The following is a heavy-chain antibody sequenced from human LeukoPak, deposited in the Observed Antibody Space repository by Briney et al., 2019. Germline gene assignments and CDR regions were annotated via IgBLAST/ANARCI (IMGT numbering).Heavy chain of an antibody. Sequence: PSETLSLTCTVSGGSISSSSYYWGWIRQPPGKGLEWIGNIYYSGSTYYNPSLKTRVTISVDTSKNQFSLKVSSVTAADTAVYYCASGGYEPDYYHYYGMDVWGQGTTVTVSS. CDR3: ASGGYEPDYYHYYGMDV. CDR2: IYYSGST. J-gene: IGHJ6*02. CDR1: GGSISSSSYY. V-gene: IGHV4-39*01. D-gene: IGHD3-16*01.